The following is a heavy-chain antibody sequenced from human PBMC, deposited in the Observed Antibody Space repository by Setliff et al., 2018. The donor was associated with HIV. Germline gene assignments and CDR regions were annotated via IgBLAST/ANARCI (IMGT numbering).Heavy chain of an antibody. Sequence: ASVKVSCKASGYTFTGYYLHWVRQAPGQGLEWMGRINPNTGVTFYGQKFQGRVTMTRDTSIMTAYMELGRLTYDDTAVYYCASFRGTGTTRSLDHFDYWGQGTPVTVSS. V-gene: IGHV1-2*06. CDR2: INPNTGVT. J-gene: IGHJ4*02. CDR1: GYTFTGYY. CDR3: ASFRGTGTTRSLDHFDY. D-gene: IGHD1-1*01.